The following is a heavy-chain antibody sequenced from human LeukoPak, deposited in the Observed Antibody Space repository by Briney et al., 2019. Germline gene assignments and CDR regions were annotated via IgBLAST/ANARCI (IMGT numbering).Heavy chain of an antibody. J-gene: IGHJ5*02. D-gene: IGHD3-3*01. CDR1: GGTFSSYA. V-gene: IGHV1-69*04. Sequence: ASVKVSCKASGGTFSSYAISWARQAPGQGLEWMGRIIPILGIANYAQKFQGRVTITADKSTSTAYIELSSLRSEDTAVYYCARTFYDFWSGYRTANWFDPWGQGTLVTVSS. CDR3: ARTFYDFWSGYRTANWFDP. CDR2: IIPILGIA.